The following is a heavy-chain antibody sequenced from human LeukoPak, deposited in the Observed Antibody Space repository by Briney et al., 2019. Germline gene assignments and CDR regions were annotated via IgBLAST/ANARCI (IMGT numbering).Heavy chain of an antibody. CDR3: ARGFGTDAFDI. J-gene: IGHJ3*02. CDR2: IWYDGSNK. Sequence: GRSLRLSCAASGFTFSSYGMHWVRQAPGKGLEWVAVIWYDGSNKYYADSVKGRFTISRDNSKNTLYPQMNSLRAEDTAVYYCARGFGTDAFDIWGQGTMVTVSS. D-gene: IGHD3-16*01. V-gene: IGHV3-33*01. CDR1: GFTFSSYG.